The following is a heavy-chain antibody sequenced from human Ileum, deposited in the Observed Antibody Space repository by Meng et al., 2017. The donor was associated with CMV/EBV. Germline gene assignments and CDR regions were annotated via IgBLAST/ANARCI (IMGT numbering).Heavy chain of an antibody. D-gene: IGHD1-7*01. CDR2: ISSSGSTT. CDR1: GFIFSDYY. V-gene: IGHV3-11*01. CDR3: ARGSAGTTFAFDI. Sequence: GESLKISCAASGFIFSDYYMTWIRQAPGKGLEWVSYISSSGSTTSYADSVKGRFSISRDNAKNSLYLQMSSLRADDTAVYYCARGSAGTTFAFDIWGQGNPGHRLL. J-gene: IGHJ3*02.